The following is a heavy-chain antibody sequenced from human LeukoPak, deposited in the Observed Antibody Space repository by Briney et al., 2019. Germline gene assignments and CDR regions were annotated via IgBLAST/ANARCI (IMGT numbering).Heavy chain of an antibody. CDR1: GLTFTYAW. J-gene: IGHJ3*02. D-gene: IGHD1-26*01. CDR3: ATDPGEWEPI. V-gene: IGHV3-15*01. Sequence: GSLRLSCATSGLTFTYAWMSWFRQAPGKGLEWVGRIKSKTDGGTSDYAAPVQGRFTISRDDSKNALYLQMNSLKIEDTAVYYCATDPGEWEPIWGQGTMVTVSS. CDR2: IKSKTDGGTS.